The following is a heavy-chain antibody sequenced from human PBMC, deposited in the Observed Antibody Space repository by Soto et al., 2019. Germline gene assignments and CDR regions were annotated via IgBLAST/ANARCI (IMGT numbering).Heavy chain of an antibody. CDR2: ITGSGDAT. D-gene: IGHD2-2*01. CDR1: GFTFSSFA. Sequence: PGGSLRLSCAASGFTFSSFAMSWVRQAPGKGLEWVSAITGSGDATFYADSVRGRFTISRDNSKNTLYLQMNSLGAEDTALYYCVSGLVGYCSSSSCHAYRFDPWGQGTLVTVSS. V-gene: IGHV3-23*01. CDR3: VSGLVGYCSSSSCHAYRFDP. J-gene: IGHJ5*02.